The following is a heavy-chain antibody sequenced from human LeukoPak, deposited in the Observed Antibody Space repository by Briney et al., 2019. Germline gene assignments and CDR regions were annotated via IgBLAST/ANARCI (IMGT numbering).Heavy chain of an antibody. CDR3: ARDDRGYYYYYMDV. CDR1: GGTFSSYA. J-gene: IGHJ6*03. Sequence: ASVKVSCKASGGTFSSYAISWVRQAPGQGLEWMGGIIPIFGTANHAQKFQGRVTITADESTSTAYMELSSLRSEDTAVYYCARDDRGYYYYYMDVWGKGTTVTVSS. V-gene: IGHV1-69*13. D-gene: IGHD3-22*01. CDR2: IIPIFGTA.